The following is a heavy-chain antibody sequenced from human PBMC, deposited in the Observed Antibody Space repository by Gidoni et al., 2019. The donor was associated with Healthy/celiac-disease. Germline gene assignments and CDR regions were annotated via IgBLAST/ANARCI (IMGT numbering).Heavy chain of an antibody. J-gene: IGHJ4*02. V-gene: IGHV3-33*01. CDR2: IWYDGSNK. Sequence: QVQLVESGGGVVQPGRSLRLSCAASGFTFSSYGMHWVRQDPGKGLGWVAVIWYDGSNKYYADSVKGRFTISRDNSKNTLYLQMNSLRAEDTAVYYCARGTGGYYGSGNPRCGVCDYWGQGTLVTVSS. CDR3: ARGTGGYYGSGNPRCGVCDY. CDR1: GFTFSSYG. D-gene: IGHD3-10*01.